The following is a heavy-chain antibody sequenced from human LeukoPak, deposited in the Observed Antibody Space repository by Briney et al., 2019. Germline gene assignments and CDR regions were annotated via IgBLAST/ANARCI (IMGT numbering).Heavy chain of an antibody. CDR2: MSGSGGST. Sequence: GGSLRLSFAASGFTFSSYAMSWVRQAPGKGLEWVSDMSGSGGSTDYADSVKGRFTISRDNSKNTLYLQMNSLRDEDTAVYYCARSLQTDYWGQGTLVSVSS. CDR3: ARSLQTDY. CDR1: GFTFSSYA. J-gene: IGHJ4*02. D-gene: IGHD5-24*01. V-gene: IGHV3-23*01.